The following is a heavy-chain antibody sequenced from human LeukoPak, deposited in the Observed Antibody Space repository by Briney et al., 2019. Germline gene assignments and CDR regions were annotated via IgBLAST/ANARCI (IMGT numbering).Heavy chain of an antibody. CDR2: ISYDGRYT. CDR1: GFTFSNYA. J-gene: IGHJ4*02. CDR3: TTEMACFDY. D-gene: IGHD2-8*01. Sequence: GGSLRLSCTASGFTFSNYAMHWVRQTPGKGLDWVAFISYDGRYTYYADSVKGRFTISRDNSKNTLFLQMNSLRTEDTAVYYCTTEMACFDYWGQGTLVTVSS. V-gene: IGHV3-30*04.